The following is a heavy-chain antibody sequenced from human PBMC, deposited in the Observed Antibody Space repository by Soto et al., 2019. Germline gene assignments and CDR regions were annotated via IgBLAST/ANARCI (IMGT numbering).Heavy chain of an antibody. CDR3: ARSFVPRNYDFWSGSPGASTFDY. Sequence: ASVKVSCKASGYTFTGCYMHWVRQAPGQGLEWMGWINPNSGGTNYAQKFQGWVTMTRDTSISTAYMELSRLRSDDTAVYYCARSFVPRNYDFWSGSPGASTFDYWGQGTLVTVSS. V-gene: IGHV1-2*04. CDR2: INPNSGGT. CDR1: GYTFTGCY. D-gene: IGHD3-3*01. J-gene: IGHJ4*02.